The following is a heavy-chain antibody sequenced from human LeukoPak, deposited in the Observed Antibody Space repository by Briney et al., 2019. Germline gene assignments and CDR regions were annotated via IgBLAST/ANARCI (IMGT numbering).Heavy chain of an antibody. J-gene: IGHJ4*02. D-gene: IGHD4-11*01. CDR1: GGSISSSSYN. CDR2: IYYSGGT. V-gene: IGHV4-39*01. Sequence: PSETLSLTCTVSGGSISSSSYNWGWIRQPPGKGLDWIGSIYYSGGTYYNPSLESRVTISVDTSKNQFSLKLSSVTAADTAVYYCARHLDYSNHVFDHWGQGTLVTVSS. CDR3: ARHLDYSNHVFDH.